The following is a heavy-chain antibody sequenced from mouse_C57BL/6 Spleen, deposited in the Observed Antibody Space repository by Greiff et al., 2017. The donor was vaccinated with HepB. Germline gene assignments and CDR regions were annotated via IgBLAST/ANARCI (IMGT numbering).Heavy chain of an antibody. D-gene: IGHD1-1*01. CDR3: ARHPYYGSSFYAMDY. Sequence: EVQLVESGGDLVKPGGSLKLSCAASGFTLSSYGMSWVRQTPDKRLEWVATISSGGSYTYYPDSVKGRFTISRDNAKNTLYLQMSSLKSEDTAMYYCARHPYYGSSFYAMDYWGQGTSVTVSS. V-gene: IGHV5-6*01. J-gene: IGHJ4*01. CDR1: GFTLSSYG. CDR2: ISSGGSYT.